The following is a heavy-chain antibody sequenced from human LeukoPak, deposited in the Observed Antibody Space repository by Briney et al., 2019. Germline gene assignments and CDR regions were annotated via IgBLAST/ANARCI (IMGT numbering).Heavy chain of an antibody. CDR3: ARGGISPSYGMDV. V-gene: IGHV4-30-2*01. D-gene: IGHD2-21*01. CDR2: IYHSGST. CDR1: GGSISSGGYS. Sequence: SETLSLTCTVSGGSISSGGYSWSWIRQPPGKGLEWIGYIYHSGSTYYNPSLKGRVTISVDRSKNQFSLKLSSVTAADTAVYYCARGGISPSYGMDVWGQGTTVTVSS. J-gene: IGHJ6*02.